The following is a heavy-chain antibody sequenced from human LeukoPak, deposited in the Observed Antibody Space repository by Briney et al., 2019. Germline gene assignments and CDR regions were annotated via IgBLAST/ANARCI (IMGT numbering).Heavy chain of an antibody. Sequence: GGSLRLSCAASGVTFNSYNMNWVRQAPVKGLEWGSYISSSSSTIYYADSVKGRFTISRDSAKTSLFLQMNSLRDEDTAVYYCARAYSSSSGRDAFDSWGLGTLVTVSS. CDR1: GVTFNSYN. D-gene: IGHD6-6*01. V-gene: IGHV3-48*02. J-gene: IGHJ3*02. CDR2: ISSSSSTI. CDR3: ARAYSSSSGRDAFDS.